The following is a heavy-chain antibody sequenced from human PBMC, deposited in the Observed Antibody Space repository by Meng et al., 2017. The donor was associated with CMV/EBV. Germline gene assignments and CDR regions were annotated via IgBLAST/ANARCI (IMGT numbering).Heavy chain of an antibody. CDR3: ARYSAGYCSGGSCNWFDP. CDR1: GFTFSSYG. J-gene: IGHJ5*02. CDR2: IRYDGSNK. V-gene: IGHV3-30*02. Sequence: GESLKISCAASGFTFSSYGMHWVRQAPGKGLEWVAFIRYDGSNKYYADSVKGRFTISRDNAKNSLYLQMNSLRAEDTAVYYCARYSAGYCSGGSCNWFDPWGQGTLVTVSS. D-gene: IGHD2-15*01.